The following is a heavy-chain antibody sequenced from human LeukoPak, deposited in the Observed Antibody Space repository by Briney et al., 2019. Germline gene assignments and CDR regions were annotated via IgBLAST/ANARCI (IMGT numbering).Heavy chain of an antibody. D-gene: IGHD2-15*01. V-gene: IGHV1-18*01. CDR1: GYSFTSYG. J-gene: IGHJ3*02. CDR2: ISAYNGNT. CDR3: ARDWYCSGGSCYDTFDI. Sequence: ASVKVSCKASGYSFTSYGISWVRQAPGQGLEWMGWISAYNGNTKYAQKLQGRVTMTSDTSTTTAYMEPRSLRSDDTAVYYCARDWYCSGGSCYDTFDIWGQGTMVTVSS.